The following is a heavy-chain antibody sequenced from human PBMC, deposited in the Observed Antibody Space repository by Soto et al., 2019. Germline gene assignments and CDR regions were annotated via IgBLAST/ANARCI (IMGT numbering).Heavy chain of an antibody. Sequence: QVQLQESGPGLVKPSETLSLTCTVSGGSISSYYWSWIRQPPGKGLEWIGYIYYSGSTKYNPSLKGRVTISVDTSKNQFSLKLTSVTAADTAVYYCAREGGSYYDSRYFDLWGRGTLVTVSS. J-gene: IGHJ2*01. CDR1: GGSISSYY. D-gene: IGHD1-26*01. V-gene: IGHV4-59*01. CDR2: IYYSGST. CDR3: AREGGSYYDSRYFDL.